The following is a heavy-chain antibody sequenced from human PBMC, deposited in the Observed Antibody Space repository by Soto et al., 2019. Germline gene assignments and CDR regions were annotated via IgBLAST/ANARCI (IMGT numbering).Heavy chain of an antibody. D-gene: IGHD6-13*01. CDR2: MNANNGNT. CDR3: ARSGGWYVWFDP. Sequence: GASVKVSCKASGYTFTSYDINWVRQATGQGLEWMGWMNANNGNTEYAQKFQGRVTITRDTSASTAYMELSSLRSEDTAVYYCARSGGWYVWFDPWGQGTLVTVSS. V-gene: IGHV1-8*01. J-gene: IGHJ5*02. CDR1: GYTFTSYD.